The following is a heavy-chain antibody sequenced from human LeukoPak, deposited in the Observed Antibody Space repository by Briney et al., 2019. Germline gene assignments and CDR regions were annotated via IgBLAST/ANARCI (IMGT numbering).Heavy chain of an antibody. V-gene: IGHV4-59*01. J-gene: IGHJ3*02. CDR1: GGSISSYY. CDR2: IYYSGST. Sequence: PSETLSLTCTVSGGSISSYYWSWIRQPPGKGLEWIGYIYYSGSTNYNPSLKNRVTISVDTSKNQFSLKLSSVTAADTAVYYCARAGRAFDIWGQGTMVTVSS. D-gene: IGHD3-10*01. CDR3: ARAGRAFDI.